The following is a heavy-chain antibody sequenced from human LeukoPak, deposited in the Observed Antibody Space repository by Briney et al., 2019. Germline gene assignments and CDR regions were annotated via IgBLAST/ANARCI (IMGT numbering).Heavy chain of an antibody. Sequence: PGGSLRLSCAVSGFTFSAYSMNWVRQAPGKGLEWASYIDKDSRAIHYADSVKGRFIISRDNAKNSLYLQMNSLRAEDTAVYYCARGSDYDNVGYYVSLDSWGQGTLVTVSS. CDR2: IDKDSRAI. CDR3: ARGSDYDNVGYYVSLDS. D-gene: IGHD3-22*01. V-gene: IGHV3-48*01. CDR1: GFTFSAYS. J-gene: IGHJ4*02.